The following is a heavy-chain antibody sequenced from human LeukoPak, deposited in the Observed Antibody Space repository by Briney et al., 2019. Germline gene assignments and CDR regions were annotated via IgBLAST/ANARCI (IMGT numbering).Heavy chain of an antibody. CDR1: GFTFTNYA. Sequence: GGSLRLSCAASGFTFTNYAMSWVRQAPGRGLEWVSAITGSGGSTYYADSVKGRFTISRDNSKDTLYLQMNSLRAEDTAVYYCAKGIVTTVTAVDYWGQGTLVTVSP. CDR2: ITGSGGST. CDR3: AKGIVTTVTAVDY. J-gene: IGHJ4*02. D-gene: IGHD4-17*01. V-gene: IGHV3-23*01.